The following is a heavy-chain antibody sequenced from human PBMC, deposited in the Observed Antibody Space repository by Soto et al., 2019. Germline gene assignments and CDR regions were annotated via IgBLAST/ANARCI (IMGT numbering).Heavy chain of an antibody. Sequence: QMQLVQSGPEVKKPGTSVKVSCKASGFTFTSSAMQWVRQARGLRLEWIGWIVVGSGNTHYAQQFKERVTITRDMSTVIADMELSSLRSEDTVVYYGAAGPLYYVGSASDYWGQGNLVTVFS. J-gene: IGHJ4*02. CDR3: AAGPLYYVGSASDY. CDR1: GFTFTSSA. V-gene: IGHV1-58*02. CDR2: IVVGSGNT. D-gene: IGHD3-10*01.